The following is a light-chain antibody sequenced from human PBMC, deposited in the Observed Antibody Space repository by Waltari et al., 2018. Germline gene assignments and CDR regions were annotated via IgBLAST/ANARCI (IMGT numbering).Light chain of an antibody. V-gene: IGLV3-21*04. J-gene: IGLJ2*01. Sequence: SYVLTQTPSLTAAPGQTAKITCGGSNIGSKTVHWYQQRPGQAPVLVIYKDFVRPSGIPERFAGSKSWNTATLTISRVDAGDEADYYCHVWDNLSDQVVFGGGTKLTVL. CDR1: NIGSKT. CDR2: KDF. CDR3: HVWDNLSDQVV.